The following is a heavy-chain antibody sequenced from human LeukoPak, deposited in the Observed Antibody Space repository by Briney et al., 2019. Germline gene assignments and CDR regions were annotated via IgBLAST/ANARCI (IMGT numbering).Heavy chain of an antibody. CDR1: GFTFRNYW. J-gene: IGHJ4*02. CDR2: TKPDGSAE. CDR3: ARDGSLNTNFDY. V-gene: IGHV3-7*01. D-gene: IGHD2-15*01. Sequence: GSLRLSCAASGFTFRNYWMGWVRQAPGKGLEWVANTKPDGSAEYYADSVRGRFTTSRDNANNFLYLQMNSLRAEDTAVYYCARDGSLNTNFDYWGQGTLVTVSS.